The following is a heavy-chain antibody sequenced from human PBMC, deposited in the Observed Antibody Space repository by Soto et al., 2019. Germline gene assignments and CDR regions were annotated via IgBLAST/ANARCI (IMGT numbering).Heavy chain of an antibody. CDR1: GFTFGDYA. CDR2: IRSKAYGGTT. J-gene: IGHJ5*02. Sequence: GGSLRLSCTASGFTFGDYAMSWFRQAPGKGLEWVGFIRSKAYGGTTEYAASVKGRFTISRDDSKSIAYLQMNSLKTEDTAVYYCTRGGLANYDYIWGSYRHRPLGWFDPWGQGTLVTVSS. V-gene: IGHV3-49*03. D-gene: IGHD3-16*02. CDR3: TRGGLANYDYIWGSYRHRPLGWFDP.